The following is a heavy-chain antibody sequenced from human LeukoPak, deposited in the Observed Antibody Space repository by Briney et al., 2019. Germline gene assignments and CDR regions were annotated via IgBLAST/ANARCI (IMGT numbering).Heavy chain of an antibody. V-gene: IGHV4-59*12. Sequence: MPSQSLSLTCTLAGGSIGSDYWGLIRQPPGKGLEWIWYIYYSVSTNYHASLKRRLTISLDPSKTQFSLKLSCVTAAETAVYYCARRDSTYWYFDVWGRGTLVPVSS. CDR1: GGSIGSDY. J-gene: IGHJ2*01. CDR2: IYYSVST. CDR3: ARRDSTYWYFDV. D-gene: IGHD2/OR15-2a*01.